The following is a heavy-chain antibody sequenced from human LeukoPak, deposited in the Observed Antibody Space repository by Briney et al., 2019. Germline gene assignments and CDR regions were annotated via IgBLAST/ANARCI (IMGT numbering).Heavy chain of an antibody. CDR1: GFPFSTYS. J-gene: IGHJ4*02. CDR3: ARESYYDSSGFDY. V-gene: IGHV3-74*01. CDR2: INTDGSTT. D-gene: IGHD3-22*01. Sequence: GGSLRLSCAASGFPFSTYSMNWVRQAPGKGLVWVSRINTDGSTTDYADSVKGRFTISRDNAKNTLYLQVNSLGAEDTAVYYCARESYYDSSGFDYWGQGTLVTVSS.